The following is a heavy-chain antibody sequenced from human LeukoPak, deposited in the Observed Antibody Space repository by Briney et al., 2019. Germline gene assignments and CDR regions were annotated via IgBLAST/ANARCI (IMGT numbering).Heavy chain of an antibody. CDR1: GGSFGGYY. CDR3: ARATYSYGYHYFDY. Sequence: SETLSLTCAVYGGSFGGYYWSWIRQPPGKGLEGIGEINHSGSTNYNPSLKSRVTISVDTSKNQFSLKLSSVTAADTAVYYCARATYSYGYHYFDYWGQGTLVTVSS. V-gene: IGHV4-34*01. D-gene: IGHD5-18*01. J-gene: IGHJ4*02. CDR2: INHSGST.